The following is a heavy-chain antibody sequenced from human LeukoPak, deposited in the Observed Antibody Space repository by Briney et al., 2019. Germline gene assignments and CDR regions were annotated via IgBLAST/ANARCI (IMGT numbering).Heavy chain of an antibody. J-gene: IGHJ6*03. Sequence: ASVKVSCKASGYTFTGYYMHWVRQAPGQGLEWMGWINPNSGGTNYAQKFQGRVTMTRDTSISTAYMELSRLRSDDTAVYYCAREGFLETRYYYYMDVWGKGTTVTVSS. D-gene: IGHD3-3*01. CDR1: GYTFTGYY. CDR3: AREGFLETRYYYYMDV. V-gene: IGHV1-2*02. CDR2: INPNSGGT.